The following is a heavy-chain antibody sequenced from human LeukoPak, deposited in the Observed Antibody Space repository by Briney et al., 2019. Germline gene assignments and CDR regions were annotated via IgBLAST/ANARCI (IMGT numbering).Heavy chain of an antibody. Sequence: GASVKLSCKASVYTFTNYYIHWVRQAPAKGHEWMGMINPGGGGTAYAQKFQGRVTMTRDTSTSTVYMELRILRSEDTAVYYCEREYHGGLFDYWGQGTLVTVSS. CDR1: VYTFTNYY. J-gene: IGHJ4*02. CDR2: INPGGGGT. D-gene: IGHD2-15*01. CDR3: EREYHGGLFDY. V-gene: IGHV1-46*01.